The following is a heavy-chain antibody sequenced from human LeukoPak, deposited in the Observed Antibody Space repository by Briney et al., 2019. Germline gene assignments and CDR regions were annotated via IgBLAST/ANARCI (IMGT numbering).Heavy chain of an antibody. CDR1: GGSISYYY. CDR3: ARKGGHFDY. Sequence: PSETLSLTRTVSGGSISYYYWSWIRQSPGKGLEWIGYIYYNGSTNYNPSPKSRVTISVDMSKNQFSLKVTSVTAADTAIYYCARKGGHFDYWGQGTLVTVSS. V-gene: IGHV4-59*01. D-gene: IGHD2-15*01. CDR2: IYYNGST. J-gene: IGHJ4*02.